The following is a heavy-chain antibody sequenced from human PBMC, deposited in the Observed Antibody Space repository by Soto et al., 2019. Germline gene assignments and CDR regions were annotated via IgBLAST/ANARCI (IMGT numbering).Heavy chain of an antibody. CDR1: GFNFNRYG. D-gene: IGHD2-2*01. J-gene: IGHJ4*02. CDR2: ISYDGTNT. Sequence: PGGSLRLSCAASGFNFNRYGMHWVRQAPGKGLEWVTFISYDGTNTYYGDSAKGRFTVSRDNSNNTLYLQMNSLRTEDTALYYCAREGDRVLLVVAAAIVDWGRGTLVTVSS. V-gene: IGHV3-30*03. CDR3: AREGDRVLLVVAAAIVD.